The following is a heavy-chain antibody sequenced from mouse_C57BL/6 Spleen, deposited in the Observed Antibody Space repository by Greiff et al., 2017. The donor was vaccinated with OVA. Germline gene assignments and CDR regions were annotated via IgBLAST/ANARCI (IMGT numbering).Heavy chain of an antibody. V-gene: IGHV5-17*01. CDR3: ARHYYDYGGAWFAY. CDR2: ISSGSSTI. CDR1: GFTFSDYG. Sequence: EVMLVESGGGLVKPGGSLKLSCAASGFTFSDYGMHWVRQAPEKGLEWVAYISSGSSTIYYADTVKGRFTISRDNAKNTLFLQMTSLRSEDTAMYYCARHYYDYGGAWFAYWGQGTLVTVSA. J-gene: IGHJ3*01. D-gene: IGHD2-4*01.